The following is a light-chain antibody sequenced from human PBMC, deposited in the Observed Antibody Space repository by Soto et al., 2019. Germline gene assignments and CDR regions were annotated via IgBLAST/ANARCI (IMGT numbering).Light chain of an antibody. CDR2: DVS. Sequence: QSALTQPASVSGSPGQSIAISCTGTSSDVGAYNYVSWYQQHPGKAPKLIIYDVSNPPSGVSNRFSGSKAGNTASQTISRLQAEDEDYYYCSSYTSSSTPVVFGGGTKLPVL. CDR3: SSYTSSSTPVV. J-gene: IGLJ2*01. CDR1: SSDVGAYNY. V-gene: IGLV2-14*03.